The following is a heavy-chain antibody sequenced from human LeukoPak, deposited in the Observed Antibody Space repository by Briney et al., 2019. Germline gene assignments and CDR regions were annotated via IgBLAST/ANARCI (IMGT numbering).Heavy chain of an antibody. CDR2: ISSSSSYI. CDR1: GFTFSSYS. CDR3: ARDSLPAAIGIFDY. V-gene: IGHV3-21*01. Sequence: AGSLRLSCAASGFTFSSYSMNWVRQAPGKGLEWVSSISSSSSYIYYADSVKGRFTISRDNGKNSLYLQMNSLRAEDTAVYYCARDSLPAAIGIFDYWGQGTLVTVSS. D-gene: IGHD2-2*01. J-gene: IGHJ4*02.